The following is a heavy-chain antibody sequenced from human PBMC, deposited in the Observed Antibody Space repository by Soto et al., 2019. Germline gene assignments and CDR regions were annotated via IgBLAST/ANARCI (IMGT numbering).Heavy chain of an antibody. D-gene: IGHD6-13*01. V-gene: IGHV4-4*07. CDR2: IDASGNS. Sequence: DTLSLTCTVSGDSISSYYWNWIRQPAGKGLEWIGRIDASGNSNYNPSLKSRVTMSVDTSKKQFSLKVTSVTAADTAVYYCARYSSNWFQTEGMDVWGQGTTVTVSS. J-gene: IGHJ6*02. CDR1: GDSISSYY. CDR3: ARYSSNWFQTEGMDV.